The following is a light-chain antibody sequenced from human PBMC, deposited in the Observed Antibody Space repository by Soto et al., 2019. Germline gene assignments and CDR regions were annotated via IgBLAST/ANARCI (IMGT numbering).Light chain of an antibody. CDR3: RQDGSSPRT. CDR1: QSVSSNF. Sequence: EIVLTQSPGTLSLSPGDRATLSCRASQSVSSNFLAWYQQKPGQAPRLLIYGASIRATGIPDRFSGSGSGTVFTVTIRRLEREDFAMYFCRQDGSSPRTFGQGTKVEIK. J-gene: IGKJ1*01. V-gene: IGKV3-20*01. CDR2: GAS.